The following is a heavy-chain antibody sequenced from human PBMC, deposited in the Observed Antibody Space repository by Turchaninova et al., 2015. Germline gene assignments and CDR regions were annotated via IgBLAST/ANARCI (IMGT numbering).Heavy chain of an antibody. Sequence: QVQLQESGPGLVKPSETLSLTCAVSGYSISSGYYWGWIRQPPGKGLVWIGRISHSGSTHYNPSLKSRVTISVDTSKNHFSLKLSSVTAADTAVYYCARERPVIYYFDYWGQGTLVTVSS. CDR3: ARERPVIYYFDY. D-gene: IGHD2-21*01. V-gene: IGHV4-38-2*02. CDR1: GYSISSGYY. J-gene: IGHJ4*02. CDR2: ISHSGST.